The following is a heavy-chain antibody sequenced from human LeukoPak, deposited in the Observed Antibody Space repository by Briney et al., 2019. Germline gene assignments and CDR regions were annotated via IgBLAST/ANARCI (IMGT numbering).Heavy chain of an antibody. D-gene: IGHD3-16*01. CDR3: AGQRGGYYYYYYMDV. V-gene: IGHV4-34*01. Sequence: SETLSLTCAVYGGSFSGYYWSWIRQPPGKGLEWIGEINHSGSTNYNPSLKSRVTISVDTSKNQFSLKLSSVTAADTAVYYCAGQRGGYYYYYYMDVWGKGTTVTVSS. CDR2: INHSGST. J-gene: IGHJ6*03. CDR1: GGSFSGYY.